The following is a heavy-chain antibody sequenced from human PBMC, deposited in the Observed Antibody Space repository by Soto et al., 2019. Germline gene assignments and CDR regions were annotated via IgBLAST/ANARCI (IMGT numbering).Heavy chain of an antibody. J-gene: IGHJ4*02. D-gene: IGHD2-2*01. CDR3: ARGEYQLPSY. CDR2: IKQDGSEK. Sequence: GGSPRLSCAASGFTFSGYWMSWVRQAPGKGLEWVANIKQDGSEKYYVDSVKGRFTISRDNAKKSLYLQMNSLRAEDTAVYYCARGEYQLPSYWGQGTLVTVSS. CDR1: GFTFSGYW. V-gene: IGHV3-7*01.